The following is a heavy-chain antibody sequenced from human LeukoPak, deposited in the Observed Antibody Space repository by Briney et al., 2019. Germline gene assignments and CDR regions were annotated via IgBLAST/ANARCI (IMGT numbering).Heavy chain of an antibody. CDR3: AELGITMIGGV. D-gene: IGHD3-10*02. CDR2: ISSSGSTI. CDR1: GFTFSSYG. V-gene: IGHV3-48*04. Sequence: GGSLRLSCAASGFTFSSYGMHWVRQAPGKGLEGVSYISSSGSTIYYADSVKGRFTISRDNAKNSLYLQMNSLRAEDTAVYYCAELGITMIGGVWGEGTTVTISS. J-gene: IGHJ6*04.